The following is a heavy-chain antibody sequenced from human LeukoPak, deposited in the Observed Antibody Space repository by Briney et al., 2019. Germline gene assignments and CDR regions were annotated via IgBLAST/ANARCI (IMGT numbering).Heavy chain of an antibody. V-gene: IGHV3-48*04. CDR3: ARDSVAYCGGDCYSRY. D-gene: IGHD2-21*02. CDR1: GFTFSSYS. Sequence: PGGSLRLSCAATGFTFSSYSMNWVRQAPGKGLEWVSYISSSSTIYYADSVKGRFTISRDNAKNSLYLQMNSLRAEDAAVYYCARDSVAYCGGDCYSRYWGQGTLVTVSS. J-gene: IGHJ4*02. CDR2: ISSSSTI.